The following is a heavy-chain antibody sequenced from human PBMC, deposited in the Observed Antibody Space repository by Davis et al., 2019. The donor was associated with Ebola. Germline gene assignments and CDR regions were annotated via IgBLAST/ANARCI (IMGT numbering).Heavy chain of an antibody. CDR2: INSDGSST. V-gene: IGHV3-74*01. J-gene: IGHJ6*02. CDR1: GFTFSSYW. Sequence: PGGSLRLSCAASGFTFSSYWMHWVRQAPGKGLVWVSRINSDGSSTSYADSVKGRFTISRDNAKNTLYLQMNSLRAEDTAVYYCANAIITILYAGGMDVWGQGTTVTVSS. CDR3: ANAIITILYAGGMDV. D-gene: IGHD3-3*01.